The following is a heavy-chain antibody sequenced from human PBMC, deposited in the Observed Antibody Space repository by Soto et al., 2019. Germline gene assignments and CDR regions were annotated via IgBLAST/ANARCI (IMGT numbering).Heavy chain of an antibody. CDR1: GYTFTSYG. J-gene: IGHJ6*03. V-gene: IGHV1-18*01. Sequence: APVKVSCKASGYTFTSYGISWVRQAPGQGLEWMGWISAYNGNTNYAQKLQGRVTMTTDTSTSTAYMELRSLRSDDTAVYYCARVEGVSYYYYYMDVWGKGTTVTVPS. CDR3: ARVEGVSYYYYYMDV. CDR2: ISAYNGNT. D-gene: IGHD3-3*01.